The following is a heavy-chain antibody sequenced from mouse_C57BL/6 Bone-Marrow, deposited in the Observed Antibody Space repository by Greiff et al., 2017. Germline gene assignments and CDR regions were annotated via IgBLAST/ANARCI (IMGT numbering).Heavy chain of an antibody. D-gene: IGHD2-4*01. Sequence: VQLQESGAELARPGASVKMSCKASGYTFTSYTMHWVKQRPGQGLEWIGYINPSSGYTKHNQKFKDKATLTADKSYSTAYMQLGNLTSEDSAVYYCARLYYEYAGFAYWGQGTLVSVSA. J-gene: IGHJ3*01. CDR3: ARLYYEYAGFAY. CDR1: GYTFTSYT. CDR2: INPSSGYT. V-gene: IGHV1-4*01.